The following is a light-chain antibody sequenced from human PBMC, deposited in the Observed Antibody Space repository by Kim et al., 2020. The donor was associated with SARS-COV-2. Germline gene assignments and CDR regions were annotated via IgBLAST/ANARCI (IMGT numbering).Light chain of an antibody. V-gene: IGKV4-1*01. CDR1: QTVLYNSNNKNY. J-gene: IGKJ2*03. Sequence: RATLNCKSSQTVLYNSNNKNYLACYQQKPGQAPKLLIYWASIRESGVSDRFSGSGSETDFTLTISSLQAEDVAVYYCQQYSSTPPSFGQGTKLEI. CDR2: WAS. CDR3: QQYSSTPPS.